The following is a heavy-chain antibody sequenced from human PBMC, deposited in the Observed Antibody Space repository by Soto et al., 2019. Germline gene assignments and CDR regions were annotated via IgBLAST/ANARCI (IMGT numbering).Heavy chain of an antibody. CDR3: ARVRKVATITYYYGMDV. CDR2: IWYDGSNK. J-gene: IGHJ6*02. D-gene: IGHD5-12*01. CDR1: GFTFSSYG. Sequence: SLRLSCAASGFTFSSYGMHWVRQAPGKGLEWVAVIWYDGSNKYYADSVKGRFTISRDNSKNTLYLQMNSLRAEDTAVYYCARVRKVATITYYYGMDVWGQGTTVTVSS. V-gene: IGHV3-33*01.